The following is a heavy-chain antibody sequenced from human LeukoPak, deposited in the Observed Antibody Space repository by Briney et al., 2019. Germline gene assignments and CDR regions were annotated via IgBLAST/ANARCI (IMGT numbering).Heavy chain of an antibody. J-gene: IGHJ4*02. Sequence: PGGSLRLSCAASGFTFSSYGMHWFRQAPGKGPEWVAVIWYDGSNKNYADSVKGRFTISRDNSKNTLYLQMNSLRAEDTAVYYCARDKIKRYFDWLSPDYWGQGTLVTVSS. CDR3: ARDKIKRYFDWLSPDY. V-gene: IGHV3-33*08. CDR1: GFTFSSYG. D-gene: IGHD3-9*01. CDR2: IWYDGSNK.